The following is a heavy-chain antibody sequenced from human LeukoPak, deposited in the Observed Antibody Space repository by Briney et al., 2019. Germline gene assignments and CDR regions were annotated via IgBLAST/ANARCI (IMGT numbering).Heavy chain of an antibody. D-gene: IGHD3-22*01. Sequence: GGSLRLSCASSGFTFSRFWMHWVRQAPGKGLVWVSRINCDGCSTNYADSVKGRFTISRDNAKSTLYVQMNSVRAEHTAVYLCSAYYYEPHYWEQGTLVTVSS. CDR1: GFTFSRFW. CDR2: INCDGCST. J-gene: IGHJ4*02. V-gene: IGHV3-74*01. CDR3: SAYYYEPHY.